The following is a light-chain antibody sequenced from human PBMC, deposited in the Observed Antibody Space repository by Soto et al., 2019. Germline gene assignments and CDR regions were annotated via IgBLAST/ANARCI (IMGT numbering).Light chain of an antibody. V-gene: IGLV2-18*02. CDR3: SSYTSSNTYV. CDR1: SSDVGSYNR. CDR2: DVG. J-gene: IGLJ1*01. Sequence: QSALTQPPSVSGSPGQSVTISCTGTSSDVGSYNRVSWYRQPPGTAPKLMIYDVGNRPSGVPDRFSVSKSGNTASLTISGLQADDEADYYCSSYTSSNTYVFGTGTKLTVL.